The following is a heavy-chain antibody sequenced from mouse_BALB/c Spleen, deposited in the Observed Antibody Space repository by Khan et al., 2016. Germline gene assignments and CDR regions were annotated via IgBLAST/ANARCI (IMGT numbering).Heavy chain of an antibody. CDR2: INTNTGEP. CDR3: ARTGDYPYYAMDY. D-gene: IGHD2-13*01. Sequence: QIQLVQSGPELKKPGETVKISCKASEYTFTNYGMNWVKQAPGKGLKWMGWINTNTGEPTYAEEFKGRFAFSLESSASTAYFQINNPKTAALATYFCARTGDYPYYAMDYWGQGTSGTVSS. V-gene: IGHV9-3*02. CDR1: EYTFTNYG. J-gene: IGHJ4*01.